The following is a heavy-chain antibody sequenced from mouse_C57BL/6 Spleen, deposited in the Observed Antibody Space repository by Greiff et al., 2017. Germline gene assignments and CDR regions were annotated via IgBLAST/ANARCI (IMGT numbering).Heavy chain of an antibody. CDR2: IYPGGGYT. Sequence: QVQLQQSGAELVRPGTSVKMSCKASGYTFTNYWIGWAKQRPGHGLEWIGDIYPGGGYTNYNEKFKGKATLTADKSSSTAYMQLSSLTSEDSAVYYCARGGDLAWFAYWGQGTLVTVSA. CDR3: ARGGDLAWFAY. J-gene: IGHJ3*01. D-gene: IGHD3-3*01. V-gene: IGHV1-63*01. CDR1: GYTFTNYW.